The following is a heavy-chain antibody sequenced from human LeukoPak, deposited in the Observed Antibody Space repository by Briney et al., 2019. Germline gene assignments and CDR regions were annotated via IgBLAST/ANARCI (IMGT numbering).Heavy chain of an antibody. CDR2: ITGSGAST. J-gene: IGHJ4*02. CDR1: GFTFSTQA. CDR3: AKLDYYDTH. Sequence: QPGGSLRLSCAASGFTFSTQAMSWVRQAPGKGLEWVSSITGSGASTYYADSVKGRFTISRDNSKNTLYLQMNSLRAEDAAVYYCAKLDYYDTHWGQGTLVTVSS. V-gene: IGHV3-23*01. D-gene: IGHD3-22*01.